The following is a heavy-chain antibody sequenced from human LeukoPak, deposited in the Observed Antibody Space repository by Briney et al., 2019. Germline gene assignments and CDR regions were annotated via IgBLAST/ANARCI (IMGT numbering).Heavy chain of an antibody. J-gene: IGHJ6*02. V-gene: IGHV3-21*04. Sequence: GGSLRLSCAVSGFTFRSYSMNWVRQAPGKGLEWVSSISSGSTYIYYADSVKGRFTISRDNAKNSLYLQMNSLRAEDTALYHCARNNGMDVWGQGTTVIVSS. CDR3: ARNNGMDV. CDR1: GFTFRSYS. CDR2: ISSGSTYI.